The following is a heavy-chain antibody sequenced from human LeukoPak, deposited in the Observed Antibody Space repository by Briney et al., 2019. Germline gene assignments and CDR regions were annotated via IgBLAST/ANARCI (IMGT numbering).Heavy chain of an antibody. CDR1: GFTFTSYA. D-gene: IGHD3-10*01. CDR3: ARVPNYGSWSGFDP. J-gene: IGHJ5*02. Sequence: GGSLRLSCAASGFTFTSYAMHWVRQAPGKGLEWVSVIYSGGSTYYADSVKGRFTISRDNSKNTLYLQMNSLRAEDTAVYYCARVPNYGSWSGFDPWGQGTLVTVSS. V-gene: IGHV3-53*01. CDR2: IYSGGST.